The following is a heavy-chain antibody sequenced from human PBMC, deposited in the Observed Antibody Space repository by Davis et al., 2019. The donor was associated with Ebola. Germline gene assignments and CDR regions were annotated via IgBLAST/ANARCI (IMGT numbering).Heavy chain of an antibody. CDR1: GFTFSSYA. CDR2: ISGSGGST. CDR3: ARDGGYDFWSGYLWYFDL. Sequence: ESLKISCAASGFTFSSYAMSWVRHAPGKGLEWVSAISGSGGSTYYADSVKGRFTISRDNSKNTLYLQMNSLRAEDTAVYYCARDGGYDFWSGYLWYFDLWGRGTLVTVSS. V-gene: IGHV3-23*01. J-gene: IGHJ2*01. D-gene: IGHD3-3*01.